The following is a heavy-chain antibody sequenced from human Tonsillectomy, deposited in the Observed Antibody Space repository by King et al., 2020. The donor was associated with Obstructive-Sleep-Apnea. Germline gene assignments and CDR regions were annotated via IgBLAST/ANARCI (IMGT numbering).Heavy chain of an antibody. D-gene: IGHD2-15*01. J-gene: IGHJ4*02. CDR3: AGYTYCSGGSCYIDY. Sequence: QLQESGPGLVKPSETLSLTCTVSGGSISSYYWSWIRQPPGKGLEWIGYIYYSGSTNYNPSLKSRVTISLYTSTNQFSLKLSSVTAADTAVYYCAGYTYCSGGSCYIDYWGQGTLVTVSS. V-gene: IGHV4-59*01. CDR1: GGSISSYY. CDR2: IYYSGST.